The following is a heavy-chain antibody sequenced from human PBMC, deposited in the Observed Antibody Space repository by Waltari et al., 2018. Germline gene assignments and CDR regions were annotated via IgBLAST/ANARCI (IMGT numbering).Heavy chain of an antibody. D-gene: IGHD3-10*01. Sequence: FGTDWMNWAGKVPGEKRACIARIKPEGSFTAYADSVKGRCTISRDNARNTLYLQMDSRRADDTAIYDCVRSGFLDVWGQGTTVTVSS. V-gene: IGHV3-74*01. CDR2: IKPEGSFT. CDR1: FGTDW. J-gene: IGHJ6*02. CDR3: VRSGFLDV.